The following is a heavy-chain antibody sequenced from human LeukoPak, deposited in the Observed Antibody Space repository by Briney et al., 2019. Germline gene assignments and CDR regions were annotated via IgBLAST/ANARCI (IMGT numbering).Heavy chain of an antibody. CDR2: INAGNGNT. Sequence: ASVRVSCKASGYTFTSYAMHWVRQAPGQRLEWMGWINAGNGNTKYSQKFQGRVTITRDTSASTAYMELSSLRSEDTAVYYCARKYSSSWYEILDYWGQGTLVTVSS. CDR3: ARKYSSSWYEILDY. CDR1: GYTFTSYA. V-gene: IGHV1-3*01. D-gene: IGHD6-13*01. J-gene: IGHJ4*02.